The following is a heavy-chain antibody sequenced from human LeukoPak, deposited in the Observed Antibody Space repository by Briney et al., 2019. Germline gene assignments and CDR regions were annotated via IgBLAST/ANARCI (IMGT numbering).Heavy chain of an antibody. CDR2: TRSRADGGTT. Sequence: PGGSLRLSCAASGFTFNIAWMSWVRQVPGKGLEWIGRTRSRADGGTTDYAAPVQGRFTVSRDDSKNTLYLQMNSLKTEDTAVYYCSTDKKVTPGAVPLAYWGQGTLVTVSS. D-gene: IGHD2-2*01. V-gene: IGHV3-15*01. J-gene: IGHJ4*02. CDR1: GFTFNIAW. CDR3: STDKKVTPGAVPLAY.